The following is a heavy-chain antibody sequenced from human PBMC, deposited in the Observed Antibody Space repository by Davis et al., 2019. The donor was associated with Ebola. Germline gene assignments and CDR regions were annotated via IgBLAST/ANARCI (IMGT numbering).Heavy chain of an antibody. J-gene: IGHJ6*02. CDR3: ARGSWRDLTMIVVNYYYGMDV. Sequence: AASVKVSCKASGYTFTSYYMHWVRQAPGQGLEWMGIINPSGGSTSYAQKFQGRVTMTRDTSTSTVYMELSSLRSEDTAVYYCARGSWRDLTMIVVNYYYGMDVWGQGTTVTVSS. D-gene: IGHD3-22*01. CDR2: INPSGGST. V-gene: IGHV1-46*01. CDR1: GYTFTSYY.